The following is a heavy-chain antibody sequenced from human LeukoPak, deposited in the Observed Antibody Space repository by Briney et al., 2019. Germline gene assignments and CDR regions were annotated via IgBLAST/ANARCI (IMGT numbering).Heavy chain of an antibody. CDR1: GGTFSSYA. Sequence: GASVKVSCKASGGTFSSYAISWVRQAPGQGLEWMGGIIPIFGTANYAQKFQGRVTITADESTSTAYMELSCLRSEDTAVYYCARDRYDSSGYYVDYWGQGTLVTVSS. J-gene: IGHJ4*02. CDR3: ARDRYDSSGYYVDY. V-gene: IGHV1-69*13. D-gene: IGHD3-22*01. CDR2: IIPIFGTA.